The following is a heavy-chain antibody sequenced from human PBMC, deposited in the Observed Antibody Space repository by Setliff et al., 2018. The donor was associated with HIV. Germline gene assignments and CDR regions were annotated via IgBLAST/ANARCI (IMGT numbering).Heavy chain of an antibody. D-gene: IGHD6-6*01. CDR2: FYYSGST. CDR3: ARAEQLALGDYYYMDV. V-gene: IGHV4-39*07. Sequence: PSETLSLTCTVSGGSISSTTYWWVWIRQPPGKELEWIGSFYYSGSTYYNPSLKSRVTISLDTSKNQFSLKLSSVTAADTAVNYCARAEQLALGDYYYMDVWGKGTTVTVSS. CDR1: GGSISSTTYW. J-gene: IGHJ6*03.